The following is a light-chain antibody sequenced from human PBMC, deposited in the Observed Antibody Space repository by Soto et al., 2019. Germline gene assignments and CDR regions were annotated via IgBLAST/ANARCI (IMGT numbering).Light chain of an antibody. CDR2: WAS. Sequence: DIVMTQSPDSLAVSLGERATINCKSSQSVLYSSNNKNYLAWYQQKPGQPPKLLIHWASTRKSGVPDRFSGSGSGTDFTLTISSLQAEDVAVYYCQQYYSTPLTFSGGTKVEIK. CDR3: QQYYSTPLT. CDR1: QSVLYSSNNKNY. J-gene: IGKJ4*01. V-gene: IGKV4-1*01.